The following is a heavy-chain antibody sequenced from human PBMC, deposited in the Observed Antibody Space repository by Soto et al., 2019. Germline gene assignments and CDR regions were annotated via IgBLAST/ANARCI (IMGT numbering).Heavy chain of an antibody. CDR3: AKDSRYYAWSPSPGD. CDR1: AFTFSTHA. Sequence: GGSLRLPGAASAFTFSTHAMNCLRQAPGKGLEWVSSISSGGTNTFYAASVEGRFTISRDKSKNTVSLEMNSLRAQDTAVYYCAKDSRYYAWSPSPGDWGQGTLVTV. D-gene: IGHD1-26*01. V-gene: IGHV3-23*01. J-gene: IGHJ4*02. CDR2: ISSGGTNT.